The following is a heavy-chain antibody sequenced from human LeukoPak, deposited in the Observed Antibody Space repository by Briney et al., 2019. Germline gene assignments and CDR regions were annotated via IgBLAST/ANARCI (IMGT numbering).Heavy chain of an antibody. D-gene: IGHD5-12*01. CDR3: ARLRWGYSGYDYDPPDY. V-gene: IGHV1-69*04. J-gene: IGHJ4*02. Sequence: ASVKVSCKASGGTFSSYAISWVRQAPGQGLEWMGRIIPILGIANYAQKFQGRVTITADQSTSTAYMELSSLRSEDTAVYYCARLRWGYSGYDYDPPDYWGQGTLVTVSS. CDR2: IIPILGIA. CDR1: GGTFSSYA.